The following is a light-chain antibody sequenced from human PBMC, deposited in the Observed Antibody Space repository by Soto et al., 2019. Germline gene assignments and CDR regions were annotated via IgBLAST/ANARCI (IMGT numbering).Light chain of an antibody. Sequence: QSALTQPASVSGSPGQSITISCTGTSTDVGSHYLVSWYQQHPGKVPKLIIYEVSYRPSGVSNRFSGSKSAYTASLTISGLQAEDEADYYCNSQTTSGIRVFGTGTKVTVL. V-gene: IGLV2-14*02. CDR3: NSQTTSGIRV. CDR2: EVS. CDR1: STDVGSHYL. J-gene: IGLJ1*01.